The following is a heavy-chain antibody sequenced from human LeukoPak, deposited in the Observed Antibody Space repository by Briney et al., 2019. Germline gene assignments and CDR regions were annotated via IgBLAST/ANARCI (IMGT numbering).Heavy chain of an antibody. Sequence: SETLFLTCTVSGGSISSYYWSWIRQPAGKGLEWIGRIYTSGSTNYNPSLKSRVTMSVDTSKNQFSLKLSSVTAADTAVYYCARVQTLNYYYGMDVWGQGTTVTVSS. CDR2: IYTSGST. V-gene: IGHV4-4*07. CDR3: ARVQTLNYYYGMDV. J-gene: IGHJ6*02. CDR1: GGSISSYY. D-gene: IGHD4-11*01.